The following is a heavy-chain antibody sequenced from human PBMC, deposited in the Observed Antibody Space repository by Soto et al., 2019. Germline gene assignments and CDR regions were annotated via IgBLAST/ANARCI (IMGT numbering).Heavy chain of an antibody. Sequence: GGSLRLSCAASGFTFSSYSMNWVRQAPGKGLEWVSSISGSSSYIYYADSVKGRFTISRDNAKNSLYLQMNSLRAEDTAVYYCARSSPYTYYYDSSGYYPLGYWGQGTLVTVSS. V-gene: IGHV3-21*01. J-gene: IGHJ4*02. CDR3: ARSSPYTYYYDSSGYYPLGY. CDR1: GFTFSSYS. D-gene: IGHD3-22*01. CDR2: ISGSSSYI.